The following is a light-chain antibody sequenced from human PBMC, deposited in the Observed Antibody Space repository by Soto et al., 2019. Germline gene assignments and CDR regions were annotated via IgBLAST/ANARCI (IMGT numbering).Light chain of an antibody. J-gene: IGKJ1*01. V-gene: IGKV1-8*01. Sequence: AIRMTQSPSSFSASTGDRVTITCRPSQGISSYLAWYQQKPGKAPKLLIYKASSLESGVPSRFSGSGAGTEFPLTISSLQPDDVATYYCQQYSSLWTFGQGTKV. CDR3: QQYSSLWT. CDR2: KAS. CDR1: QGISSY.